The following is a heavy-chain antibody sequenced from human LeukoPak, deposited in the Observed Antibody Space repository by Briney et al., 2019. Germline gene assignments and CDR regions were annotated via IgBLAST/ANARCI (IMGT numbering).Heavy chain of an antibody. CDR2: ISGGSSKI. J-gene: IGHJ4*02. D-gene: IGHD1-1*01. Sequence: GGSLRLSCTASTFTFSSYSMNCVRQAPGKGLEWASHISGGSSKIYYADSVKGRFTISRDNAKNSLYLQMNTLRAEDTAVYYCASSRCTSDNCYGGIDNWGQGTLVTVSS. CDR1: TFTFSSYS. V-gene: IGHV3-48*04. CDR3: ASSRCTSDNCYGGIDN.